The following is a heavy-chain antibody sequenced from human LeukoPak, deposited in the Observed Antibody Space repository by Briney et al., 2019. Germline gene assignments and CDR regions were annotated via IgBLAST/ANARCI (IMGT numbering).Heavy chain of an antibody. CDR1: GFTVSSNY. CDR2: IYSGGSK. CDR3: AREIDCSASSCTGGVFDI. D-gene: IGHD2-15*01. V-gene: IGHV3-53*01. Sequence: HPGGSLRLSCAASGFTVSSNYMSWVRQAPGKGLGWVSVIYSGGSKYYADSVKGRVTISRDKSKNTLYLQMNSLRVEDTAVYYCAREIDCSASSCTGGVFDIWGQGTMVTVSS. J-gene: IGHJ3*02.